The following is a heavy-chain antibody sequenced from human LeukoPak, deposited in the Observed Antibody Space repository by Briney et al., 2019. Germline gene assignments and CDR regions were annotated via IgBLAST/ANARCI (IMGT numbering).Heavy chain of an antibody. J-gene: IGHJ4*02. V-gene: IGHV1-69*02. CDR3: ASPYCSSTSCYTFSYDY. Sequence: SVKVSCKASGYTFTSYYMHWVRQAPGQGLEWMGRIIPILGIANYAQKFQGRVTITADKSTSTAYMELSSLRSEDTAVYYCASPYCSSTSCYTFSYDYWGQGTLVTVSS. CDR1: GYTFTSYY. CDR2: IIPILGIA. D-gene: IGHD2-2*02.